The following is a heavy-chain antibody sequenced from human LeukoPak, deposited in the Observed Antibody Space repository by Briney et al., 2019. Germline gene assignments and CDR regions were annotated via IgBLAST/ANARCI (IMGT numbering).Heavy chain of an antibody. Sequence: GGSLRLSCAASGFTFSSYGMRWVRQAPGKGLEWVSGISNGGGSTYYADSVKGRFTISRDNSKNTLYLQMNSLRAEDTAVYYCAKERYSSSSLFAVTPFDYWGQGTRITVSS. J-gene: IGHJ4*02. D-gene: IGHD6-13*01. V-gene: IGHV3-23*01. CDR1: GFTFSSYG. CDR2: ISNGGGST. CDR3: AKERYSSSSLFAVTPFDY.